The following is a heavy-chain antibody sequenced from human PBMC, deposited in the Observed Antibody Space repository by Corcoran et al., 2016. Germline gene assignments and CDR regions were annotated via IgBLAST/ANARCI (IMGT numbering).Heavy chain of an antibody. CDR1: GYTFTSYY. V-gene: IGHV1-46*01. D-gene: IGHD3-10*01. J-gene: IGHJ6*02. Sequence: QVQLVQSGAEVKKPGASVKVSCKASGYTFTSYYMHWVRQAHGQGLEWMGIINPSGGSTSYAQKFQGRVTMTRDTSTSTGYMELSSLRSEDTAVYYWARGGLLWFGEPPYYYYGMDVWGQGTTVTVSS. CDR3: ARGGLLWFGEPPYYYYGMDV. CDR2: INPSGGST.